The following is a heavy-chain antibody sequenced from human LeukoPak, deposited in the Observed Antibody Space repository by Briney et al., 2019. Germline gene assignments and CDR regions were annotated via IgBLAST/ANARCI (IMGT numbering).Heavy chain of an antibody. CDR1: GFTFSSFW. CDR3: ARVAAGYSVNYFDY. D-gene: IGHD4-23*01. V-gene: IGHV3-7*01. CDR2: IKQDGSEK. J-gene: IGHJ4*02. Sequence: GGSLRLSCAASGFTFSSFWMSWVRQAPGKGLAWVANIKQDGSEKYFVDSVKGRFTISRDNAKNSLYLQMNSLRDEDTAVYYCARVAAGYSVNYFDYWGQGTLVTVSS.